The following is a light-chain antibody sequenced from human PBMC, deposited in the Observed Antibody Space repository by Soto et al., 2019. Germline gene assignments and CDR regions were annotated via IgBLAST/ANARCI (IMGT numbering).Light chain of an antibody. CDR1: QSVRSH. V-gene: IGKV3D-11*02. J-gene: IGKJ5*01. Sequence: EVVMTQSPATLSVSPGERVTLSCRGSQSVRSHLAWYQQKPGAAPRLLIDDASNRATSIPAMFSGSGAATYFTPTTSSLEPEDFAVYDCQQRSNWTCTFGQGTRLEIK. CDR2: DAS. CDR3: QQRSNWTCT.